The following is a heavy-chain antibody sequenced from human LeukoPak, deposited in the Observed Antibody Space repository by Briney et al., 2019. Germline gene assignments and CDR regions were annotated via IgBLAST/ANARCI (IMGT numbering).Heavy chain of an antibody. CDR3: AREMGTTSDS. CDR2: IGTSSSTV. D-gene: IGHD1-7*01. CDR1: GFSFSSDT. V-gene: IGHV3-48*02. J-gene: IGHJ4*02. Sequence: PGGSLTLSSAASGFSFSSDTMNWVRQAPGKGLEWVSHIGTSSSTVYYADSVKGRLTISRDNAKNSLYLQMSGLRDEDTAVYYCAREMGTTSDSWGQGTLVTVSS.